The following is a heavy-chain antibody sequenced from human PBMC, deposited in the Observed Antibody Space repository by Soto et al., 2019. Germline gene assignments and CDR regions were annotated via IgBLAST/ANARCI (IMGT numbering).Heavy chain of an antibody. J-gene: IGHJ6*02. CDR3: ARVGYCSGGSCYSYYYYTMDV. Sequence: GGSLRLSCAASGFTFSRYWMSWVRQAPGKGLEWVANIEEDGGEKHYVGSVKGRFTISRDNAKNSLYLQMNSLRAEDTAVYYCARVGYCSGGSCYSYYYYTMDVCGQGTTVTVSS. V-gene: IGHV3-7*03. D-gene: IGHD2-15*01. CDR1: GFTFSRYW. CDR2: IEEDGGEK.